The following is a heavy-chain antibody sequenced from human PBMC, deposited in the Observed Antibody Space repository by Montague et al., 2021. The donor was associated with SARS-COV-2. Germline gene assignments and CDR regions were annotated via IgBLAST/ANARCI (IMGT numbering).Heavy chain of an antibody. CDR2: IFYSGSV. J-gene: IGHJ6*02. Sequence: TLSLTCTVSGGSISSGDYYWSWIRQHPEKGLEWIGYIFYSGSVKYNPSLRSRLTMSVDTSKNQFSLNLSSVAAADTALYFCARDAVGGLDVWGQGTTVTVSS. CDR3: ARDAVGGLDV. D-gene: IGHD6-19*01. CDR1: GGSISSGDYY. V-gene: IGHV4-31*03.